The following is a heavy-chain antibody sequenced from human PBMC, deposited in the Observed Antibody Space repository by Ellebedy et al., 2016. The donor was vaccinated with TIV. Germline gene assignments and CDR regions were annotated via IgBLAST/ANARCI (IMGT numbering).Heavy chain of an antibody. Sequence: ASVKVSXKASGYTFTSYYMQWVRQAPGQGLEWMGIINPSGGSTSYAQKFQGRVTMTRDTSTSTVYMELSSLRSEDTAVYYCARGIHRAYSSSPNDYWGQGTLVTVSS. J-gene: IGHJ4*02. V-gene: IGHV1-46*01. CDR3: ARGIHRAYSSSPNDY. CDR1: GYTFTSYY. D-gene: IGHD6-6*01. CDR2: INPSGGST.